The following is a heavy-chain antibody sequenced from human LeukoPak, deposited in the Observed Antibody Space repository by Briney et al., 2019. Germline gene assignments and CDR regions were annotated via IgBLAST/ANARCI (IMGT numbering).Heavy chain of an antibody. CDR3: AVSLTTGGYYGMDV. Sequence: ASVKVSCKVSGYTLTELSMHWVRQAPGKGLEWMGRFDPEDGETIYARKFQGRVTMTEDTSTDTAYMELSSLRSEDTAVYFCAVSLTTGGYYGMDVWGQGTTVTVSS. CDR2: FDPEDGET. CDR1: GYTLTELS. J-gene: IGHJ6*02. V-gene: IGHV1-24*01. D-gene: IGHD1-1*01.